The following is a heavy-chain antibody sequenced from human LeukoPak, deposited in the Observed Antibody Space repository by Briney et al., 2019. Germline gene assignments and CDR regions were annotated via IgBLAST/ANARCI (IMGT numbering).Heavy chain of an antibody. D-gene: IGHD3-10*01. CDR3: ARGEYGSGSYHIDY. Sequence: GGSLRLSCAASGFTFSSYWMHWVRQAPGKGLVWVSRINTDGSSTDYADSVKGRFTISRDNAKNSLYLQMNSLRAEDTAVYYCARGEYGSGSYHIDYWGQGTLVTVSS. J-gene: IGHJ4*02. CDR1: GFTFSSYW. V-gene: IGHV3-74*01. CDR2: INTDGSST.